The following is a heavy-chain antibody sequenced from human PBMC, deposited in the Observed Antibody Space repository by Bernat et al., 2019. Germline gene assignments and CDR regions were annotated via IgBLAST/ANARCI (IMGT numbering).Heavy chain of an antibody. V-gene: IGHV3-23*01. Sequence: EVQLLESGGGLVQPGGSLRLSCAASGFTFSSYAMSWVRQAPGKGLEWVSAISGGGGSTYYADSVKGRFTISRDNSKNTLYLQMNSLRAEDTAVYYCAKAGDSSGYYSDYWGQGTLVTVSS. D-gene: IGHD3-22*01. CDR2: ISGGGGST. J-gene: IGHJ4*02. CDR3: AKAGDSSGYYSDY. CDR1: GFTFSSYA.